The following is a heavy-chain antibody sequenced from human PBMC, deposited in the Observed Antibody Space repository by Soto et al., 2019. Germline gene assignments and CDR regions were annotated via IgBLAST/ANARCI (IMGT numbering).Heavy chain of an antibody. CDR2: ILPFFGKA. V-gene: IGHV1-69*15. J-gene: IGHJ3*01. CDR3: ARGHEFVGASYAFDV. CDR1: GGSFRREA. D-gene: IGHD3-3*01. Sequence: QVQLVQSGAEVKKPGSSVKFSCKASGGSFRREAINWVRQAPGQGPEWMGNILPFFGKADYAQKFQGRVILTADVFTATVSLELGSLRFEDTAVYYCARGHEFVGASYAFDVWGQGKMISVSS.